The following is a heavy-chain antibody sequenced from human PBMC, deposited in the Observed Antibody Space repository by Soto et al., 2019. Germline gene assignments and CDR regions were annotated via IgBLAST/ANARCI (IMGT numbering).Heavy chain of an antibody. CDR3: ARATTVTSSFFYYGLDV. D-gene: IGHD4-17*01. CDR2: IYHSGST. CDR1: GGSISSGGYS. V-gene: IGHV4-30-2*05. J-gene: IGHJ6*02. Sequence: PSETLSLTCAVAGGSISSGGYSWSWIRQPPGKGLEWIGYIYHSGSTYYNPSLKSRLTMSLDTSQNQFSLHLSSVIAADSASYFCARATTVTSSFFYYGLDVWGQGTTVTVSS.